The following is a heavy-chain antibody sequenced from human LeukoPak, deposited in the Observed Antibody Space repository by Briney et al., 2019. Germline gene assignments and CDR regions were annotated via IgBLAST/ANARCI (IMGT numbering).Heavy chain of an antibody. CDR1: GGSISSGSYY. Sequence: SETLSLTCTVSGGSISSGSYYWSWIRQPAGKGLEWIGRIYTSGGTNYNPSLKSRVTISVDTSKNQFSLKLSSVTAADTALYYCAREREPGGSYYYYMDVWGKGTTVTVSS. J-gene: IGHJ6*03. CDR2: IYTSGGT. V-gene: IGHV4-61*02. D-gene: IGHD1-26*01. CDR3: AREREPGGSYYYYMDV.